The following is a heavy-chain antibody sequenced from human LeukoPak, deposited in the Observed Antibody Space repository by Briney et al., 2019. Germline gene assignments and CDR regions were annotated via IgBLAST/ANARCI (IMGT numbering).Heavy chain of an antibody. V-gene: IGHV3-7*01. CDR2: IKQDGSEK. D-gene: IGHD2-2*01. Sequence: PGGSLRLSCVGSGFTFSSHWMSWVRQAPGKGLEWVANIKQDGSEKYYVDSVKGRFTISRDNAKNSLYLQMNSLRAEDTAVYYCARDVCSSTSCYSDYWGQGTLVTVSS. J-gene: IGHJ4*02. CDR1: GFTFSSHW. CDR3: ARDVCSSTSCYSDY.